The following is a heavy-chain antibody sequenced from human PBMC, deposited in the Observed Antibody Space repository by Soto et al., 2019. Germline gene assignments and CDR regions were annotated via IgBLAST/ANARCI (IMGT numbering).Heavy chain of an antibody. D-gene: IGHD2-21*02. CDR3: ARENVVVTADMYYYFGMDV. Sequence: EVQLVESGGGLVQPGGSLRLSCEASGFTFSTYSIYWVRQAPGKGLEWVSYISNSSSTIYYADSVRGRFTISRDNANKSVYLQMNSLRVEDTAVYYCARENVVVTADMYYYFGMDVWGQGTTVTVSS. J-gene: IGHJ6*02. CDR2: ISNSSSTI. CDR1: GFTFSTYS. V-gene: IGHV3-48*01.